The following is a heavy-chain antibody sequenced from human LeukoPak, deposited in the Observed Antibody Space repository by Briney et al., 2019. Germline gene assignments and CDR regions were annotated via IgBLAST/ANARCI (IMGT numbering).Heavy chain of an antibody. CDR1: GYSISSGYY. CDR2: IYHSGST. V-gene: IGHV4-38-2*01. D-gene: IGHD3-22*01. J-gene: IGHJ4*02. CDR3: ARLDSSGYGILCY. Sequence: PSETLSLTCAVSGYSISSGYYWGWIRQPPGKGLEWSGSIYHSGSTYYNPSLKSRVTISVDTSKNQFSLKLSSVTAADTAVYYCARLDSSGYGILCYWGQGTLVTVSS.